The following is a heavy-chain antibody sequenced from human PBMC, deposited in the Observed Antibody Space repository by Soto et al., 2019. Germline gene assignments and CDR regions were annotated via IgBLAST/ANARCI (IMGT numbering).Heavy chain of an antibody. J-gene: IGHJ6*02. D-gene: IGHD1-1*01. CDR2: IVPRFGSP. V-gene: IGHV1-69*06. CDR1: GGTFSDYA. Sequence: QVQLVQSGAEMRKPGSSLRVSCKASGGTFSDYAFSWVRQVPGQGLEWMGGIVPRFGSPNYAQKFVARVPMTAGTSTSTVYTEMSSLRFDDTAVYLCARDRIRLRLGEYPLNGMDFWGQGTTITVSS. CDR3: ARDRIRLRLGEYPLNGMDF.